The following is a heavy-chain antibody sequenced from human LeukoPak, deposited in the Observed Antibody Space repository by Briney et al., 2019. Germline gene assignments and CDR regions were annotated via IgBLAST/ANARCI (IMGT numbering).Heavy chain of an antibody. CDR2: ISGSGGST. J-gene: IGHJ4*02. CDR1: GFTFSSYA. CDR3: AKDLDYGDYSFDY. D-gene: IGHD4-17*01. Sequence: GGSLRLSCAASGFTFSSYAMSWVRQAPGKGLEWVSAISGSGGSTYYADSVKGRFTISIDNSKNTLYLQMNRLRAEDTAVYYCAKDLDYGDYSFDYWGQGTLVTVSS. V-gene: IGHV3-23*01.